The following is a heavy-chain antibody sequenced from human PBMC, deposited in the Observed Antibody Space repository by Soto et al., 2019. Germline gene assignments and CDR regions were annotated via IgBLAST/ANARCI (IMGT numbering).Heavy chain of an antibody. D-gene: IGHD4-17*01. CDR3: ARGHTSYGAVRPKQAFDI. J-gene: IGHJ3*02. Sequence: SETLSLTCAVYGGSFSGYYWSWIRQPPGKGLEWIGEINHSGSTNYNPSLKSRVTISVDTSKNQFSLKLSSVTAADTAVYYCARGHTSYGAVRPKQAFDIWGQGTMVTVSS. V-gene: IGHV4-34*01. CDR1: GGSFSGYY. CDR2: INHSGST.